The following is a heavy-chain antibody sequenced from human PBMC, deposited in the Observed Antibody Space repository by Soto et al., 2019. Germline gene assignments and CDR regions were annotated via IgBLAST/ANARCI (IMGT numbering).Heavy chain of an antibody. CDR3: ASPTVTTGLDY. CDR2: ISYDGSNK. D-gene: IGHD4-17*01. J-gene: IGHJ4*02. Sequence: QVQLVESGGGVVQPGRSLRLSCAASGFTFSSYAMHWVRQAPGKGLEWVAVISYDGSNKYYADSVKGRITISRDNSKNTQDLQMNSLRAEDTAVYYWASPTVTTGLDYWGQGTLVTVSS. CDR1: GFTFSSYA. V-gene: IGHV3-30-3*01.